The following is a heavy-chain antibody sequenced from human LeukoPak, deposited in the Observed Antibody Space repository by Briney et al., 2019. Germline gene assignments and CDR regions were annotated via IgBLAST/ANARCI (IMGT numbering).Heavy chain of an antibody. CDR3: ARGVAAASFVY. Sequence: PSQTLSLTCTVSGGSISSGGYYWSWIRQPAGKGLEWIGRIYTSGSTNYNPSLKSRVTISVDTSKNQFSLKLSSATAADTAVYYCARGVAAASFVYWGQGTLVTVSS. CDR1: GGSISSGGYY. V-gene: IGHV4-61*02. CDR2: IYTSGST. J-gene: IGHJ4*02. D-gene: IGHD6-13*01.